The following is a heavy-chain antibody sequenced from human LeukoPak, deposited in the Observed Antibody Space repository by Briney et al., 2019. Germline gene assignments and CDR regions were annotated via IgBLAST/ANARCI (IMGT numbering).Heavy chain of an antibody. V-gene: IGHV3-53*01. D-gene: IGHD3-10*01. CDR2: IYSGGST. CDR1: GFTVSSNY. Sequence: GGSLRLSCAASGFTVSSNYMSWVRQAPGKGLEWVSVIYSGGSTYYADSVKGRFTISRDNSKNTLYLQMNSLRDEDTAVYYCARDEAGSYSDAFDMWGQGTMVTVSS. J-gene: IGHJ3*02. CDR3: ARDEAGSYSDAFDM.